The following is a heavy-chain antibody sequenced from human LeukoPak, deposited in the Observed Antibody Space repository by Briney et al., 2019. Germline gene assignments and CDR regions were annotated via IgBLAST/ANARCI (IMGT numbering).Heavy chain of an antibody. Sequence: ASVKVSCKASGYTFTSYGISWVRQAPGQGLEWMGWISAYNGNTNYAQKFQGRVTITRDTSASTAYMELSSLRSEDTAVYYCARSPKAVAGTHLFDYWGQGTLVTVSS. CDR2: ISAYNGNT. D-gene: IGHD6-19*01. J-gene: IGHJ4*02. CDR3: ARSPKAVAGTHLFDY. V-gene: IGHV1-18*01. CDR1: GYTFTSYG.